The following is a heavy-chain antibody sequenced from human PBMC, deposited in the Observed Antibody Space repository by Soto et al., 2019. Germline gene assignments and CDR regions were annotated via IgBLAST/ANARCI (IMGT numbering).Heavy chain of an antibody. CDR1: GGSISSGGYS. D-gene: IGHD6-19*01. Sequence: PSETLSLTCAVSGGSISSGGYSWSWIRQPPGKGLEWIGYIYHSGSTYYNPSLKSRVTISVDRSKNQFSLKLSSVTAEDTAVYYCARSGGGSGWLGGQGTLVTVSS. CDR2: IYHSGST. CDR3: ARSGGGSGWL. V-gene: IGHV4-30-2*02. J-gene: IGHJ4*02.